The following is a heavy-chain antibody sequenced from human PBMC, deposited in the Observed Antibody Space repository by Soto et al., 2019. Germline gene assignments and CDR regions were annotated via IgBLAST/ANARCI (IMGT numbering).Heavy chain of an antibody. CDR2: IYHSGST. Sequence: KSSETLSLTCAVSGGSISSSNWWSWVRQPPGKGLEWIGEIYHSGSTNYNPSLKSRVTISVDKSKNQFSLMLSSVTAADTAVYYCARALHYDFWSGYSDDYYYYGMDVWGQGTTVTVSS. CDR1: GGSISSSNW. D-gene: IGHD3-3*01. CDR3: ARALHYDFWSGYSDDYYYYGMDV. V-gene: IGHV4-4*02. J-gene: IGHJ6*02.